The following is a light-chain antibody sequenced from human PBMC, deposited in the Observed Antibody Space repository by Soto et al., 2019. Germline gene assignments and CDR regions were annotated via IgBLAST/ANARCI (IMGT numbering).Light chain of an antibody. J-gene: IGLJ7*01. V-gene: IGLV4-69*01. CDR3: QTWGTGIVV. CDR1: SWHSSYA. CDR2: VNSDGSH. Sequence: QPVLTQSPSASASLGASVNLTCTLSSWHSSYAITWHQQQPEKGPRYLMKVNSDGSHRKGDGIPDRFSGSSSGAERYLNISSLQSEDEADYYCQTWGTGIVVFGGGTQLTVL.